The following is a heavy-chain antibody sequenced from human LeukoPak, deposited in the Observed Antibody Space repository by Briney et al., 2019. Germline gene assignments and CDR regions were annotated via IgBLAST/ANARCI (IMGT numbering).Heavy chain of an antibody. V-gene: IGHV3-7*01. CDR3: ARDAVVTDY. Sequence: SGGSLRLSCAASGFTFSDYWMSWVRQAPGKGLEWVANIKPDGSQIYYVGSVKGRFTISRDNAKGSVYLQMNSLRAEDTAVYYCARDAVVTDYWGQGTLVTVSS. D-gene: IGHD2-15*01. J-gene: IGHJ4*02. CDR2: IKPDGSQI. CDR1: GFTFSDYW.